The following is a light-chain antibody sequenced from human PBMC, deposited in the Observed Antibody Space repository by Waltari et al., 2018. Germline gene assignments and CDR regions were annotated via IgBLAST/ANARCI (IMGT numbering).Light chain of an antibody. J-gene: IGKJ4*01. V-gene: IGKV3-11*01. CDR2: DAS. CDR1: QSVSSY. CDR3: QQRSNWPT. Sequence: EIVLTPSPATLSLSPGERDTLSCRASQSVSSYLAWYQQKPGQAPRLLIYDASNRATGIPARFSGSGSGTDFTLTISSLEPEDFAVYYCQQRSNWPTFGGGTKVEIK.